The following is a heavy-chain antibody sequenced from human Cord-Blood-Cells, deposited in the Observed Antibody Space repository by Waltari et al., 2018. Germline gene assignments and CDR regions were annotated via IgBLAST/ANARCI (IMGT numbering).Heavy chain of an antibody. J-gene: IGHJ4*02. CDR3: ARPLWSSTSGYIYVIDY. CDR2: INANRGGT. CDR1: GYTFTGYY. D-gene: IGHD2-2*02. V-gene: IGHV1-2*02. Sequence: QVQLVQSGAEVKKPGASVKVSCKASGYTFTGYYMHWVRQAPGQGLEWMGWINANRGGTIKAQEFQGRVTMSRHTSISAAYMDVSRLRSDDTAVYYCARPLWSSTSGYIYVIDYWGQGTLVTVSS.